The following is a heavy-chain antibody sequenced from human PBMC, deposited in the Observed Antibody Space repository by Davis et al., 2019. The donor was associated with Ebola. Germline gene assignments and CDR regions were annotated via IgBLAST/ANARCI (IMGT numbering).Heavy chain of an antibody. Sequence: GESLKISCVASGFSFRSYGMHWVRQAPGKGLEWLTFIRSDGNNKNYVDSVKGRFTISRDNAKNSLYLQMNSLRVEDTAVYYCARGEGSTAYSAIDYWGQGTLVTVSS. V-gene: IGHV3-30*02. CDR1: GFSFRSYG. CDR3: ARGEGSTAYSAIDY. CDR2: IRSDGNNK. D-gene: IGHD3-22*01. J-gene: IGHJ4*02.